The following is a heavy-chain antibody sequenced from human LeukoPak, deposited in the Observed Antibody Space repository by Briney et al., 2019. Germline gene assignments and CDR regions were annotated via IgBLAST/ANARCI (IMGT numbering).Heavy chain of an antibody. J-gene: IGHJ4*02. CDR1: GFTFSSYE. CDR2: ISSSGSTI. CDR3: ASSYPLHIVVVTAIVPPDY. V-gene: IGHV3-48*03. D-gene: IGHD2-21*02. Sequence: PGGSLRLSCAASGFTFSSYEMNWVRQAPGKGLEWVSYISSSGSTIYYADSVKGRFTISRDNAKNLLYLQMNSLRAEDTAVYYCASSYPLHIVVVTAIVPPDYWGQGTLVTVSS.